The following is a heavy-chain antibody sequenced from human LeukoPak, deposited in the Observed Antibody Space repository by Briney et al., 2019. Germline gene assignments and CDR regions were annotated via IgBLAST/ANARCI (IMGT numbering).Heavy chain of an antibody. D-gene: IGHD3-10*01. CDR2: INSDGSST. J-gene: IGHJ6*03. Sequence: GGSLRLSCAASGFTFSSYWMHWVRHAPGKGVVWVSRINSDGSSTSYADSVKGRFTISRDSAKNTLYLQMNSLRAEDTAVYYCAKNPSYYGSGDYYYYMDVWGKGTTVTISS. V-gene: IGHV3-74*01. CDR1: GFTFSSYW. CDR3: AKNPSYYGSGDYYYYMDV.